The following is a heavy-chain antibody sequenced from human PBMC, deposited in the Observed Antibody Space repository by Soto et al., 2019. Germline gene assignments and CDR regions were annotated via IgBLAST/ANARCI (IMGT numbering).Heavy chain of an antibody. D-gene: IGHD4-17*01. CDR2: IGGSGGSA. Sequence: EVHLLESGGGLVQPGGSLRFSCAASGFTFSSYAMSWVRQAPGKGLEWVSAIGGSGGSAYYADSVKGRFTISRDNSKNTLYLQMNSLRAEDTAVYYCAKDLHGDYYCDSWGQGTLVTVS. CDR1: GFTFSSYA. V-gene: IGHV3-23*01. J-gene: IGHJ4*02. CDR3: AKDLHGDYYCDS.